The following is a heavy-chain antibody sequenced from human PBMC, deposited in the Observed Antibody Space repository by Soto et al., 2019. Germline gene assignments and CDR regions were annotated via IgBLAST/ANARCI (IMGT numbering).Heavy chain of an antibody. V-gene: IGHV1-2*04. D-gene: IGHD2-15*01. CDR3: ARSDEGYCSGGSCAFDY. CDR2: INPNSGGT. Sequence: ASVKVSCKASGYTFTGYYMHWVRQAPGQGLEWMGWINPNSGGTNYAQKFQGWVTMTRDTSISTAYMELNSLRAEDTAVYYCARSDEGYCSGGSCAFDYWGQGTLVTVSS. J-gene: IGHJ4*02. CDR1: GYTFTGYY.